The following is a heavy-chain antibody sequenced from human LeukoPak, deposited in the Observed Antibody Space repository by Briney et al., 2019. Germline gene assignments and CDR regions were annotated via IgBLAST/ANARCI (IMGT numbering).Heavy chain of an antibody. Sequence: GGSLRLSCSASGFTFNSYAMHWVRQAPGKGLEYVSAISSSGGSTYYADLVKGRFTISRDNSKNTLYLQMSSLRPEDTAVYFCVKERGGVFFNYWGQGTLVTVYS. CDR1: GFTFNSYA. CDR2: ISSSGGST. J-gene: IGHJ4*02. CDR3: VKERGGVFFNY. D-gene: IGHD1-26*01. V-gene: IGHV3-64D*09.